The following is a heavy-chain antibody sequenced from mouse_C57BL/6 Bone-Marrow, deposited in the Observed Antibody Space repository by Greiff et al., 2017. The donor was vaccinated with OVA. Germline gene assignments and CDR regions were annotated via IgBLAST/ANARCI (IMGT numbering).Heavy chain of an antibody. CDR3: AREDSSGRFAY. CDR2: IDPSDSYT. Sequence: QVHVKQPGAELVMPGASVKLSCKASGYTFTSYWMHWVKQRPGQGLEWIGEIDPSDSYTNYNQKFKGKSTLTVDKSSSTAYMQLSSLTSEDSAVYYCAREDSSGRFAYWGQGTLVTVSA. V-gene: IGHV1-69*01. CDR1: GYTFTSYW. J-gene: IGHJ3*01. D-gene: IGHD3-2*02.